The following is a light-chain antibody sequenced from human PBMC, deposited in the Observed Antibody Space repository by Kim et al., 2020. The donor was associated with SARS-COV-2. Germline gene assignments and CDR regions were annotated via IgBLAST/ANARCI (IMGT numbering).Light chain of an antibody. CDR1: SSDVGGYIV. CDR3: TSYTSTSTLV. J-gene: IGLJ2*01. V-gene: IGLV2-14*03. CDR2: DVS. Sequence: GQSITISCTGTSSDVGGYIVVSWYQQQPGKAPKLILYDVSHRPSGVSNRFSGSKSGNRASLTIFGLQAEDEADYYCTSYTSTSTLVFGGGTKLTVL.